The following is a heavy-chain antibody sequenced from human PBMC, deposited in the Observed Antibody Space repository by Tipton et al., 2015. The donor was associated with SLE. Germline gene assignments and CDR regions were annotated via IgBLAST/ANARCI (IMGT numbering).Heavy chain of an antibody. Sequence: LRLSCAVSGGSISSGGYSWSWIRQPPGKGLEWIGYIYHSGSTYYNPSLKSRVTISVDTSKNQFSLKLSSVTAADTAVYYCARGATGSSSWYYWGQGTLVTVSS. D-gene: IGHD6-13*01. CDR1: GGSISSGGYS. J-gene: IGHJ4*02. CDR3: ARGATGSSSWYY. CDR2: IYHSGST. V-gene: IGHV4-30-2*01.